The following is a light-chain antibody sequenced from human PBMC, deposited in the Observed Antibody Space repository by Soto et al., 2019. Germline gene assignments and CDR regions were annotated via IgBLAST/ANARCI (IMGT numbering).Light chain of an antibody. CDR1: QILGTW. CDR3: QQHNGP. Sequence: DSQMTQSASTLSASVGDRVTITCRASQILGTWLAWYQQKPGKAPKVLISDVSNLESGVPSRFSGSGSGTEFTLTISSLQPDDFATYYCQQHNGPFGQGTKVEIK. V-gene: IGKV1-5*01. J-gene: IGKJ1*01. CDR2: DVS.